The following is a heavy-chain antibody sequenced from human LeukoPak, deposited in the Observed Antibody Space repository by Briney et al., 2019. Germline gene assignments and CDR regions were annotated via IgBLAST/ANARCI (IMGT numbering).Heavy chain of an antibody. CDR1: GFTFDDYA. V-gene: IGHV3-9*01. CDR2: ISWNSGSI. CDR3: AKAVQMAGPFDY. D-gene: IGHD5-24*01. Sequence: GRSLRLSCAASGFTFDDYAMHWVRQAPGKGLEWVSGISWNSGSIGYADSVKGRFTISRDNAKNSLYLQMNSLRAEDTALYYCAKAVQMAGPFDYWGQGTLVTVSS. J-gene: IGHJ4*02.